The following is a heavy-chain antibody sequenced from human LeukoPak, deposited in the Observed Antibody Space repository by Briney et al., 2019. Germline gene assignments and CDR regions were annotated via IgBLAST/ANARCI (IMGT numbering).Heavy chain of an antibody. CDR3: ARDFRGLQPSYLDY. J-gene: IGHJ4*02. V-gene: IGHV3-11*04. D-gene: IGHD4-11*01. CDR1: GFTFSDYY. CDR2: ISSSGSTI. Sequence: GGSLRFSCAASGFTFSDYYMSWIRQAPGKGLEWVSYISSSGSTIYYADSVKGRFTISRDSAKNSLYLQMNSLRAEDTAVYYCARDFRGLQPSYLDYWGQGTLVTVSS.